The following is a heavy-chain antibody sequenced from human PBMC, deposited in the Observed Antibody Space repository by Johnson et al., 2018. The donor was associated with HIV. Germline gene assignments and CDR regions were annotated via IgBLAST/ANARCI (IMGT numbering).Heavy chain of an antibody. Sequence: QVQLVESGGGLVKPGGSLRLSCAASGFSFGDYYMSWIRQSPGKGLEWFAYISSSGETRYYADSVKGRFTLSRDNAKNSLFLQMNSLRAEDTAVYYCAKARDATRQTDALDVWGQGTMVTVSS. CDR1: GFSFGDYY. CDR2: ISSSGETR. CDR3: AKARDATRQTDALDV. J-gene: IGHJ3*01. V-gene: IGHV3-11*04.